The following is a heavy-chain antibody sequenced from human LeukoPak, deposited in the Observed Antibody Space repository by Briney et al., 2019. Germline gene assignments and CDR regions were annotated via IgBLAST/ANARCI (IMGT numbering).Heavy chain of an antibody. V-gene: IGHV3-53*01. D-gene: IGHD2-15*01. CDR1: GFTVSNSF. CDR3: ARDNCGGSCYLNYFAMDV. CDR2: TYTSGST. J-gene: IGHJ6*02. Sequence: GGSLRLYCAASGFTVSNSFMIWVRQAPGKGLEWVSLTYTSGSTYYADSMRGRFTISRDNSRNIVYLQINSLRAEDTAVYYCARDNCGGSCYLNYFAMDVWGQGTTVTVSS.